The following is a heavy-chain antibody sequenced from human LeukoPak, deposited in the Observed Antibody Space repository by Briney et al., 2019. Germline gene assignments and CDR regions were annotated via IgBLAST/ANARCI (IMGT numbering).Heavy chain of an antibody. J-gene: IGHJ4*02. CDR1: GFTFSSYA. CDR3: AREGGYGGNSGPLDY. Sequence: GGSLRLSCAASGFTFSSYAMHWVRQAPGKGLEWVAVISYDGSNKYYADSVKGRFTISRDNSKNTLYLQMNSLRAEDTAVYYCAREGGYGGNSGPLDYWGQGTLVTVSS. D-gene: IGHD4-23*01. CDR2: ISYDGSNK. V-gene: IGHV3-30-3*01.